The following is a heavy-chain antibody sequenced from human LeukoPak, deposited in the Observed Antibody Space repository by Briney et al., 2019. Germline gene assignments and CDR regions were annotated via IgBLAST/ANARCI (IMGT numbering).Heavy chain of an antibody. D-gene: IGHD6-13*01. J-gene: IGHJ3*02. CDR1: GGSISSGGYY. Sequence: SQTLSLTCTVSGGSISSGGYYWSWIRQHPGKGLEWIGYIYYSGSTYYNPSLKSRVTISVDTSKNQFSLKLSSVTAADTAVYYCARHVRGAAGTSRDAFDIWGQGTMVTVSS. CDR2: IYYSGST. CDR3: ARHVRGAAGTSRDAFDI. V-gene: IGHV4-31*03.